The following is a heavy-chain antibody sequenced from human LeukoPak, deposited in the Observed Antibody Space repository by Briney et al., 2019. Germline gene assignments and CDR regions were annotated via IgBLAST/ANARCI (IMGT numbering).Heavy chain of an antibody. Sequence: GGSLRLSCAASGFTFSNYAMSWVRQAPGKGLEWVSSISGSGGSTYYADSVKGRFTISRDNSKNTLFLQMNSLRAEDTAVYYCAKDPYYYNTSGYNGDYWGQGTLVTVSS. CDR2: ISGSGGST. CDR1: GFTFSNYA. CDR3: AKDPYYYNTSGYNGDY. J-gene: IGHJ4*02. D-gene: IGHD3-22*01. V-gene: IGHV3-23*01.